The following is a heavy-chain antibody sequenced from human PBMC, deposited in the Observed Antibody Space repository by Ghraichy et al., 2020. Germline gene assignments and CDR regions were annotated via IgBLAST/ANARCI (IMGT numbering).Heavy chain of an antibody. V-gene: IGHV3-23*01. CDR3: AFPDRFGVEWGC. D-gene: IGHD3-3*01. Sequence: GGSLRLSCAASELTFNTYAMSWVRQAPGKGLEWVSTLSSGGRSTHYADSVKGRFTISRDTSKNTLWLQMNSLRAEDTALYYCAFPDRFGVEWGCWGQGTLVTVSS. J-gene: IGHJ4*02. CDR2: LSSGGRST. CDR1: ELTFNTYA.